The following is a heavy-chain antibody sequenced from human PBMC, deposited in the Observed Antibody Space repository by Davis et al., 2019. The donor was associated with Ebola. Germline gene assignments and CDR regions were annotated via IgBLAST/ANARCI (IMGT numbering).Heavy chain of an antibody. Sequence: GESLKISCAASGFTFSNYAMSWVRQAPGKGLEWVSAISGSGGSTYYADSVKGRFTISRDNSKNTLYLQMNSLRAEDTAVYYCAKAYIWGSYRPTAHWFDPWGQGTLVTVSS. CDR3: AKAYIWGSYRPTAHWFDP. J-gene: IGHJ5*02. CDR2: ISGSGGST. V-gene: IGHV3-23*01. D-gene: IGHD3-16*02. CDR1: GFTFSNYA.